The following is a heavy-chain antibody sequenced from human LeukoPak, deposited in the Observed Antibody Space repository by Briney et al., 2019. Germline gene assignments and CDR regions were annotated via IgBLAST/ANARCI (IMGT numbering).Heavy chain of an antibody. CDR3: ARGPTTGMGWYYYYGMDV. V-gene: IGHV4-39*07. CDR1: VGSPCRGVYC. J-gene: IGHJ6*02. CDR2: IIHSGST. Sequence: SQTLSLTSTVPVGSPCRGVYCWSSTRQPPGNGLEWIGLIIHSGSTNYNPSLKSRVTISVDTSKNQFSLKLSSVTAADTAVYYCARGPTTGMGWYYYYGMDVWGQGTTVTVSS. D-gene: IGHD4-17*01.